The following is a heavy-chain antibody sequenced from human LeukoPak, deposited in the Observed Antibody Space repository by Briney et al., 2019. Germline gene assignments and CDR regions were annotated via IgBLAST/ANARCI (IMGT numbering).Heavy chain of an antibody. CDR3: ARMATAAGTFYFDY. J-gene: IGHJ4*02. D-gene: IGHD6-13*01. Sequence: GGSQRLSCAASGFTFRTYGMHWVRQAQSKGLEWVALIWYDGTNENYADSVMGRFTISRDSSRNTLYLQMNSLRGEDTAVYYCARMATAAGTFYFDYWGQGTLVPVSS. CDR2: IWYDGTNE. V-gene: IGHV3-33*01. CDR1: GFTFRTYG.